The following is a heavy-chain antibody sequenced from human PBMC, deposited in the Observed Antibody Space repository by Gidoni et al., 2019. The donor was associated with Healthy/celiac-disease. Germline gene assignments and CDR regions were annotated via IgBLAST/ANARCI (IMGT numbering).Heavy chain of an antibody. CDR1: GFTFSSYA. CDR2: ISGSGGST. D-gene: IGHD4-17*01. J-gene: IGHJ4*02. Sequence: EVQLLASGGGLVQPGGPLRLSCAASGFTFSSYAMSWVRQAPGKRLEWVSAISGSGGSTYYADSVKGRFTISRDNSKNTLYLQMNSLRAEDTAVYYCAKIEYGDYELDYWGQGTLVTVSS. V-gene: IGHV3-23*01. CDR3: AKIEYGDYELDY.